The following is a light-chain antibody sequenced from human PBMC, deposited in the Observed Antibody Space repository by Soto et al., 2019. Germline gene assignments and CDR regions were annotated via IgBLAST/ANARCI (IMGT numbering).Light chain of an antibody. V-gene: IGKV3-20*01. J-gene: IGKJ1*01. CDR3: RQYGIAPT. CDR1: HRVSSNY. CDR2: DVS. Sequence: EIALTQSPGTLSLSPGERATLSCRSSHRVSSNYLAWYQQKPGQAPRLLIYDVSSRATGIPDRFSGSGSGTDFTLTISRLEPGDFEVYYFRQYGIAPTFGQGAKGEIK.